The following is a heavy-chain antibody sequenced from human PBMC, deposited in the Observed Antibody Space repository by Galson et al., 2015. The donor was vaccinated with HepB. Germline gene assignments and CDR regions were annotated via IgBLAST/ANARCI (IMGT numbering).Heavy chain of an antibody. CDR3: ARNDYSNYEEGGGGFDY. D-gene: IGHD4-11*01. J-gene: IGHJ4*02. Sequence: SLRLSCAASGFTFSSYSMNWVRQAPGKGLEWVSSISSSSSYIYYADSVKGRFTISRDNAKNSLYLQMNSLRAEDTAVYYCARNDYSNYEEGGGGFDYWGQGTLVTVSS. CDR2: ISSSSSYI. CDR1: GFTFSSYS. V-gene: IGHV3-21*01.